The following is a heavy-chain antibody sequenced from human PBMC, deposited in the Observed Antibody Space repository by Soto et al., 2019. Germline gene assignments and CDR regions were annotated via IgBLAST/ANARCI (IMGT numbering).Heavy chain of an antibody. D-gene: IGHD5-12*01. J-gene: IGHJ5*02. CDR3: ETDRGHNGYYNWFDT. Sequence: GGSLRLSCAASGFTFSSYVMTWVRQAPGQGLEWVSDISGSGDSTSYADSVKGRFTISRDNSENTLYLQMNSLRAEDTAVYYCETDRGHNGYYNWFDTWGQGTLVNVSS. CDR1: GFTFSSYV. V-gene: IGHV3-23*01. CDR2: ISGSGDST.